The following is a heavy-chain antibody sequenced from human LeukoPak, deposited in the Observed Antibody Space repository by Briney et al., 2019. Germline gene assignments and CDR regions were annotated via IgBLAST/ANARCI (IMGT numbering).Heavy chain of an antibody. V-gene: IGHV3-21*01. CDR3: ARSGIKMVRGVIIKSPYHMDV. CDR2: ISRSSSYI. D-gene: IGHD3-10*01. Sequence: PGGSLRLSCEASGFTFSSNSMNWVRQAPGKGLEWVSSISRSSSYIYYVDSVKGRFTISRDNAKNSLYLQMNSLRAEDTAMYYCARSGIKMVRGVIIKSPYHMDVWGKGTTVTVSS. CDR1: GFTFSSNS. J-gene: IGHJ6*03.